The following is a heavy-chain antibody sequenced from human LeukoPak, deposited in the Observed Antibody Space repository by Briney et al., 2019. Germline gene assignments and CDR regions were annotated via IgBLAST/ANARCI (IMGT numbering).Heavy chain of an antibody. V-gene: IGHV3-33*01. CDR3: ARDWHYYYYYGMDV. J-gene: IGHJ6*02. Sequence: GGSLRLSCAASGFTFSSYGMHWVRQAPGKGLEWVAVIWYDGSNKYYADSVKGRFTISRDNAKNSLYLQMNSLRAEDTAVYYCARDWHYYYYYGMDVWGQGTTVTVSS. CDR1: GFTFSSYG. CDR2: IWYDGSNK.